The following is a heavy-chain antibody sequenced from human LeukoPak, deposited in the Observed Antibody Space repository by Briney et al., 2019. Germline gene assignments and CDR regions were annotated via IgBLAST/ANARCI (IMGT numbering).Heavy chain of an antibody. Sequence: SETLSLTCTVSGGSISTSSYYWGWVRQPPGKGLEWIGNIFYSGSTYYSPSLKSRVTISLDTSRNQFSLKLNSVTAADTAVYYCARAQKKYYYDSSGYHSRDYFDYWGQGTLVTVSS. CDR2: IFYSGST. V-gene: IGHV4-39*07. D-gene: IGHD3-22*01. CDR3: ARAQKKYYYDSSGYHSRDYFDY. J-gene: IGHJ4*02. CDR1: GGSISTSSYY.